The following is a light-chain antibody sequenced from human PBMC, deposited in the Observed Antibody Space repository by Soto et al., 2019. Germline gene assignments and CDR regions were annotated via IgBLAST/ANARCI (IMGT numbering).Light chain of an antibody. CDR3: HTYNSYSLHT. CDR1: QSVSRR. J-gene: IGKJ2*01. CDR2: DAS. V-gene: IGKV1-5*01. Sequence: DIQMTQSPSTLSASVGDRITITCRASQSVSRRLAWYQQKPGKAPKLLIYDASSLESGVPSRFSGRGSGTEFTLTIISLQPDDYATYYCHTYNSYSLHTFGQGTKLEIK.